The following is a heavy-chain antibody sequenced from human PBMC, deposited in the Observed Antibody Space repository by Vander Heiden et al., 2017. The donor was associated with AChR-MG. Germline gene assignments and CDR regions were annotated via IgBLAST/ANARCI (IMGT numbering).Heavy chain of an antibody. CDR2: INHSGST. J-gene: IGHJ4*02. V-gene: IGHV4-34*01. Sequence: QVQLQQWGAGLLKPSETLSLTCAVYGGSFSGYYWSWIRQPPGKGLEWIGEINHSGSTNYNPSLKSRVTISVDTSKNQFSLKLSSVTAADTAVYYCARGIGRDYWGQGTLVTVSS. CDR1: GGSFSGYY. CDR3: ARGIGRDY.